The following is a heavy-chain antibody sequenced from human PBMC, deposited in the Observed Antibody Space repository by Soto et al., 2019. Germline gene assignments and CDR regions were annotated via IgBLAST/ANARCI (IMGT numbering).Heavy chain of an antibody. V-gene: IGHV3-74*01. CDR2: INNDGSST. CDR3: ARDRGGMDV. J-gene: IGHJ6*02. D-gene: IGHD3-10*01. Sequence: HGGSMRISCAASGLTFSSYWVHWVRQAPGKGLVWVSRINNDGSSTSYADSVKGRFTISRDNAKNTLYLQMNSLRAEDTAVYYCARDRGGMDVWGQGTTVTVSS. CDR1: GLTFSSYW.